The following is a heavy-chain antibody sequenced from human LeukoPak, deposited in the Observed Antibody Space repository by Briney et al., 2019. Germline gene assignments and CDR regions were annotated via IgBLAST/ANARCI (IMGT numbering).Heavy chain of an antibody. V-gene: IGHV3-7*03. J-gene: IGHJ3*02. Sequence: SGGSLRLSCAASGFTFSSYWMSWVRQAPGKGLEWVANLKQDESEKYYAHSVKGRFTISRDNAKNSLYLQMNSLRAEDTALYYCAKGDNWNYAGDDAFDIWGQGTMVTVSS. CDR3: AKGDNWNYAGDDAFDI. CDR2: LKQDESEK. D-gene: IGHD1-7*01. CDR1: GFTFSSYW.